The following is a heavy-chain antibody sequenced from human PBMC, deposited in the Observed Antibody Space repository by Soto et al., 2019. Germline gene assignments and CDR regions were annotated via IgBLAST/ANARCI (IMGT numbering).Heavy chain of an antibody. CDR1: GGSFSGYY. CDR3: ARGLGYCSGGSCQGDY. V-gene: IGHV4-34*01. Sequence: QVQLQQWGAGLLKPSETLSLTCAVYGGSFSGYYWSWIHQPPGKGLEWIGEINHSGSTNYNPSLKSRVTISVDTSKNQFSLKLSSVTAADTAVYYCARGLGYCSGGSCQGDYWGQGTLVTVSS. CDR2: INHSGST. D-gene: IGHD2-15*01. J-gene: IGHJ4*02.